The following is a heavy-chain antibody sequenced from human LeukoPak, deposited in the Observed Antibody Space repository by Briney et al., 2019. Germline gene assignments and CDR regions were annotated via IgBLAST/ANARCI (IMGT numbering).Heavy chain of an antibody. V-gene: IGHV3-48*03. Sequence: AGGSLRLSCAASGFTFSSYEMNWVRQAPGRGLEWVSYISSSGSTIYYADSVKGRFTISRDNAKNSLYLQMNSLRAEDTAVYYCARDLTAYYYDSSNVFDYWGQGTLVTVSS. CDR1: GFTFSSYE. CDR3: ARDLTAYYYDSSNVFDY. D-gene: IGHD3-22*01. J-gene: IGHJ4*02. CDR2: ISSSGSTI.